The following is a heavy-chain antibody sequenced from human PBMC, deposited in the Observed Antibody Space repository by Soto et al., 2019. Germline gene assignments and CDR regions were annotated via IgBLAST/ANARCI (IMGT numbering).Heavy chain of an antibody. Sequence: QLQLQESGPGLVKPSETLSLTCTVSGGSISSSSYYWGWIRQPPGKGLEWMGSIHYSGSTYYNPHRRSRATIFGDRSKNQFSRMLSSVTGADTAVYYCPRSKDSGGDDGMDVWGQGTTVTVSS. V-gene: IGHV4-39*01. D-gene: IGHD4-17*01. J-gene: IGHJ6*02. CDR2: IHYSGST. CDR1: GGSISSSSYY. CDR3: PRSKDSGGDDGMDV.